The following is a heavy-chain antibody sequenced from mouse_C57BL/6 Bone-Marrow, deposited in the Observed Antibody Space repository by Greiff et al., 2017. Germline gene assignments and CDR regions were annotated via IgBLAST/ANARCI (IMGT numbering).Heavy chain of an antibody. D-gene: IGHD2-4*01. J-gene: IGHJ3*01. CDR3: ATLGGYDYDGAPWFAY. V-gene: IGHV1-9*01. Sequence: LMKPGASVKLSCKATGYTFTGYWIEWVKQRPGHGLEWIGEILPGSGSTNYNEKFKGKATFTADTSSNTAYMQLSSLTTEDSAIYYCATLGGYDYDGAPWFAYWGQGTLVTVSA. CDR1: GYTFTGYW. CDR2: ILPGSGST.